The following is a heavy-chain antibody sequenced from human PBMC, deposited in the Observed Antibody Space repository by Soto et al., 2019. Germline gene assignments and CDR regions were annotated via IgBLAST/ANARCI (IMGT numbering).Heavy chain of an antibody. D-gene: IGHD3-3*01. CDR3: AGQYDFWSGLITGIFDY. CDR2: IYYSGST. Sequence: QVQLQESGPGLVKPSETLSLTCTVSGGSISSYYWSWIRQPPGKGLEWIGYIYYSGSTNYNPSLKSRVTISVDTSKNQFSLKLSSVTAADTAVYYCAGQYDFWSGLITGIFDYWGQGTLVTVSS. CDR1: GGSISSYY. J-gene: IGHJ4*02. V-gene: IGHV4-59*08.